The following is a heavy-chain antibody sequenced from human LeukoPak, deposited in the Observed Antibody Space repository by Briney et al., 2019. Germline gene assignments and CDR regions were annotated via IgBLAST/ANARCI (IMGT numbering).Heavy chain of an antibody. D-gene: IGHD3-22*01. J-gene: IGHJ3*02. CDR1: GFTVTSNY. V-gene: IGHV3-66*01. CDR3: ARDYYDSSGPGAFDI. CDR2: IYSGGST. Sequence: GGSLRLSCAASGFTVTSNYMSWVRQAPGKGLEWVSLIYSGGSTHYADSVRGRFSISRDTSKNTLYLQMNSLRAEDTAVYYCARDYYDSSGPGAFDIWGQGTMVTVSS.